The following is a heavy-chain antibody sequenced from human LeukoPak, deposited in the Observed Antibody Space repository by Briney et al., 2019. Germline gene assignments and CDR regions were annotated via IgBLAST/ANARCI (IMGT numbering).Heavy chain of an antibody. CDR3: ARDGGGSLPAGWFDP. CDR1: GGSISSSSYY. J-gene: IGHJ5*02. Sequence: RASETLSLTCTVSGGSISSSSYYWGWIRQPPGKGLEWIGSIYYSGSTYYNPSLKSRVTISVDTSKNQFSLKLSSVTAADTAVYYCARDGGGSLPAGWFDPWGQGTLVTVSS. CDR2: IYYSGST. V-gene: IGHV4-39*07. D-gene: IGHD2-15*01.